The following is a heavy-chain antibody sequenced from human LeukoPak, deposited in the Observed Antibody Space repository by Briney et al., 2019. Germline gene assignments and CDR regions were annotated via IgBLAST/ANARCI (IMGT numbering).Heavy chain of an antibody. CDR1: GGSISSSSYY. Sequence: PSETLSLTCTVSGGSISSSSYYWGWIRQPPGKGLEWIGSIYYSGSTYYNPSLKSRVTISVDTSKNQFSLKLSSVTAADTAVYYCAKDAPGIAADSLDYWGQGTLVTVSS. J-gene: IGHJ4*02. V-gene: IGHV4-39*02. CDR2: IYYSGST. CDR3: AKDAPGIAADSLDY. D-gene: IGHD6-13*01.